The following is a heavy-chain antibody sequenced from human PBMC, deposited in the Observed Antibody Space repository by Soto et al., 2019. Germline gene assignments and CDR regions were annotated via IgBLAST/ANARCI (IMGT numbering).Heavy chain of an antibody. CDR3: ARDPGFGFGYSYAFAMDV. D-gene: IGHD5-18*01. CDR2: ISGYDGNT. Sequence: ASVKVSCKASGYTFSNYGISWVRQGPGQGLEWMGWISGYDGNTHYEEKVQDRIKMATDTSTSTTYLELRSLRSDDTAVYFCARDPGFGFGYSYAFAMDVWGQGTTVTVSS. CDR1: GYTFSNYG. J-gene: IGHJ6*02. V-gene: IGHV1-18*01.